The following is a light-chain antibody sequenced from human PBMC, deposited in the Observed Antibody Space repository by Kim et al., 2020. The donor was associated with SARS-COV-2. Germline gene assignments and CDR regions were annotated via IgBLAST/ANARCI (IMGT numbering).Light chain of an antibody. CDR1: QSVSSTY. J-gene: IGKJ2*01. V-gene: IGKV3-20*01. CDR3: QQNGYSPFT. CDR2: DAS. Sequence: LAPGERATRSCRASQSVSSTYLAWYQQRPGQAPRLLIYDASSRATGIPDRFSGSGSGTDFTLTISRLEPEDFAVYYCQQNGYSPFTFGQGTKLEI.